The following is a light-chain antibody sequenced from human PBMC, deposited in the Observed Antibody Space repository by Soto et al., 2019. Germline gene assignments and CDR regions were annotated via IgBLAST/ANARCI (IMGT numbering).Light chain of an antibody. CDR1: SSDVGGYNY. V-gene: IGLV2-14*01. CDR3: NSYGSTSTRYV. J-gene: IGLJ1*01. Sequence: QSALTQPASVSGSPGQSITISCTGTSSDVGGYNYVSWYQQHPGKAPKLMIYEDSNRPSGVSNRFSGSKSGNTASLTISWLQAEDEAEYFCNSYGSTSTRYVFGTGTKVTVL. CDR2: EDS.